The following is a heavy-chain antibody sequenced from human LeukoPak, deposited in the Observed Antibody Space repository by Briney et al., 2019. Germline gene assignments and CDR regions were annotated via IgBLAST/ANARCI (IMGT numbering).Heavy chain of an antibody. J-gene: IGHJ5*02. CDR1: GYTFTGYY. D-gene: IGHD3-22*01. CDR2: IIPIFGTA. Sequence: SVKVSCKASGYTFTGYYMHWVRQAPGQGLEWMGRIIPIFGTANYAQKFQGRVTITTDESTSTAYMELGGLRSEDPALYFCACPAGGKGSGFNWFDLWGQGTLVTVSS. V-gene: IGHV1-69*05. CDR3: ACPAGGKGSGFNWFDL.